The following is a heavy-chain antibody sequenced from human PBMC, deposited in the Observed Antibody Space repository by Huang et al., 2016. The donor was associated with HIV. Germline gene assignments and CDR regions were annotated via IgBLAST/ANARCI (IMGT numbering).Heavy chain of an antibody. D-gene: IGHD3-3*01. Sequence: QVQLVQSGAEVKKPGASVKVSCKASGYTFTRYHINWGRQATGQGLEWMGGSNPNGGDRGYEQKCQGRVTITRNTSISTAYMELSRLRSEDTAVYYWASSSGVYDFWTTYRLGWFDPWGQGTLVTVSS. V-gene: IGHV1-8*03. CDR3: ASSSGVYDFWTTYRLGWFDP. CDR1: GYTFTRYH. CDR2: SNPNGGDR. J-gene: IGHJ5*02.